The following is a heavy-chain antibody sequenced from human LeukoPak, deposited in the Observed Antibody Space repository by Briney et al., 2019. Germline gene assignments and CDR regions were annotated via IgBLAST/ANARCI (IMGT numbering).Heavy chain of an antibody. V-gene: IGHV1-69*13. D-gene: IGHD2-2*01. Sequence: ASVKVSCKASGGTFSSYAISWVRQAPGQGLEWKGGIIPIFGTANYAQKFQGRVTITADESTSTAYMELSSLRSEDTAVYYCARVYRTHIVVVPAADDYYGMDVWGQGTTVTVSS. CDR2: IIPIFGTA. J-gene: IGHJ6*02. CDR1: GGTFSSYA. CDR3: ARVYRTHIVVVPAADDYYGMDV.